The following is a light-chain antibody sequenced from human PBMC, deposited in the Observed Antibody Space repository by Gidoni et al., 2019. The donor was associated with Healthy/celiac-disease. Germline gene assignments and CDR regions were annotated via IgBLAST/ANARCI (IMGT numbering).Light chain of an antibody. V-gene: IGLV1-40*01. CDR2: GNS. Sequence: SVLTPPPSVSGAPAQRVTISCTGSRANIGAGYDVHWYQQLPGTAPNLLIYGNSNRPSGVPDRFSGAKSGTSASLAITGLQAEDEADYYCQSYDSSLSGSGVFGGGTKLTVL. CDR3: QSYDSSLSGSGV. CDR1: RANIGAGYD. J-gene: IGLJ2*01.